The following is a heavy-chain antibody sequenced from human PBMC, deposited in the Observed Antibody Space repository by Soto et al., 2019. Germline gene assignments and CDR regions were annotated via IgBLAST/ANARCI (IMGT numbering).Heavy chain of an antibody. CDR1: GFTFSDYY. V-gene: IGHV3-11*01. D-gene: IGHD2-21*02. J-gene: IGHJ6*02. CDR3: ARFYCGCDCYSHYYYGMDV. Sequence: QVQLVESGGGLVKPGGSLRLSCAASGFTFSDYYMSWIRQAPGKGLEWVSYISSSGSTIYYADSVKGRFTISRDNAKNSLYLKMNSLRAEDTAVYYCARFYCGCDCYSHYYYGMDVWGQGTTVTFSS. CDR2: ISSSGSTI.